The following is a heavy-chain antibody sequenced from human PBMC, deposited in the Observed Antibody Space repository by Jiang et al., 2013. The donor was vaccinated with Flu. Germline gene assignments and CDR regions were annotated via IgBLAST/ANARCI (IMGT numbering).Heavy chain of an antibody. V-gene: IGHV1-69*04. CDR2: IIPILGIA. CDR1: GGTFSSYA. CDR3: ARSMVRGVIYGEVGMDV. J-gene: IGHJ6*02. Sequence: GAEVKKPGSSVKVSCKASGGTFSSYAISWVRQAPGQGLEWMGRIIPILGIANYAQKFQGRVTITADKSTSTAYMELSSLRSEDTAVYYCARSMVRGVIYGEVGMDVWGQGTTVTVSS. D-gene: IGHD3-10*01.